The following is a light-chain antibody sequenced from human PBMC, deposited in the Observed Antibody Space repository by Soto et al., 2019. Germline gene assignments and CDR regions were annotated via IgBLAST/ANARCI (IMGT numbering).Light chain of an antibody. CDR3: QHHFSAPLT. Sequence: DIVMTQSPDSLAVSLGERATINCKSSQSVFSSANSNNYLAWLQQKPGQPPKVLIYWASTRESGVPDRFSGNGSGTGFTLTFFSLQAEYVAVYYSQHHFSAPLTFGQGTKVEIQ. CDR1: QSVFSSANSNNY. V-gene: IGKV4-1*01. CDR2: WAS. J-gene: IGKJ1*01.